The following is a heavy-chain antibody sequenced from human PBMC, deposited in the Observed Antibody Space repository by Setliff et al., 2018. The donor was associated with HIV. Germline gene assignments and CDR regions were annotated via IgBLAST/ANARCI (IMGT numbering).Heavy chain of an antibody. CDR2: IYTSGST. D-gene: IGHD3-10*01. CDR1: GGSIISDIFY. V-gene: IGHV4-39*07. J-gene: IGHJ5*02. Sequence: PSETLSLTCSVSGGSIISDIFYWGWIRQPPGKGLEWIGSIYTSGSTNYNPSLKSLVTISLDTSKNQFSLKLTSVTAADTAVYYCARAPYVSGSFGWFDPWGQGTLVTVSS. CDR3: ARAPYVSGSFGWFDP.